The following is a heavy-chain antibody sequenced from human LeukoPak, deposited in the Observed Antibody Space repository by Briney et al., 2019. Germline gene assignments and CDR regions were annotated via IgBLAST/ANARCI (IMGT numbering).Heavy chain of an antibody. CDR1: GDSVSSNSAA. CDR2: TYYRSKWYN. D-gene: IGHD3-22*01. J-gene: IGHJ3*02. CDR3: ARDYDSSGSWAFDI. V-gene: IGHV6-1*01. Sequence: SQTLSLTCAVSGDSVSSNSAAWNWIRQSPSRGLEWLGGTYYRSKWYNDYAVSVKSRITINPDTSKNQFSLQLNSVTPEDTAVYYCARDYDSSGSWAFDIWGQGTMVTVSS.